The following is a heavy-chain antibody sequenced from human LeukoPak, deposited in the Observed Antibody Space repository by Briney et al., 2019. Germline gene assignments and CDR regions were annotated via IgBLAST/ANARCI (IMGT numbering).Heavy chain of an antibody. CDR2: TYYRSKWYN. V-gene: IGHV6-1*01. CDR1: RDSVSSISDI. CDR3: TRTYDGDMDV. Sequence: SQTLSLTCGISRDSVSSISDIWNWIRQSRSGGLEWLGRTYYRSKWYNDYAVSVKSRITINPDTSKNQFSLKLNSVTPEKTAVYYCTRTYDGDMDVWGKGTTVTVSS. D-gene: IGHD3-16*01. J-gene: IGHJ6*03.